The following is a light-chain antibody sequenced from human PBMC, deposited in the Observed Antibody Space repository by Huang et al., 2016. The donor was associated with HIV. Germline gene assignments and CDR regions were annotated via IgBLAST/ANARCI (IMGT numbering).Light chain of an antibody. CDR1: QSLLDRSNIKNS. CDR3: RQYFSTPA. CDR2: CAS. V-gene: IGKV4-1*01. Sequence: DIVMTQSPDSLPVSLGERATINCKSSQSLLDRSNIKNSLAWYQQKPGQAPKLLLSCASVRESGVPDRFLGSGSGTNFSLTIDNLQADDVAVSYCRQYFSTPAFGQGTNVDI. J-gene: IGKJ1*01.